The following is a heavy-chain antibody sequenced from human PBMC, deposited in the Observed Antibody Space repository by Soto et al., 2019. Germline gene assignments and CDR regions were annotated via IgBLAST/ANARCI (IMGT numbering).Heavy chain of an antibody. CDR1: GFTFSSYS. D-gene: IGHD3-3*01. CDR3: ARVAIYDFWSPTEGPNAFDY. J-gene: IGHJ4*02. V-gene: IGHV3-21*01. Sequence: PGGSLRLSCAASGFTFSSYSMNWVRQAPGKGLEWVSSISSSSSYIYYADSVKGRFTISRDNAKNSLYLQMNSLRAEDTAVYYCARVAIYDFWSPTEGPNAFDYWGQGTLVTVSS. CDR2: ISSSSSYI.